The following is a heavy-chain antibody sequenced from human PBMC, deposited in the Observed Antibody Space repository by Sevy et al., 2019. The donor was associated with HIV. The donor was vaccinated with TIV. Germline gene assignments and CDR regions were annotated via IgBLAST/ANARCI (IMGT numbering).Heavy chain of an antibody. CDR2: IIPIFGTA. J-gene: IGHJ6*03. D-gene: IGHD2-2*01. CDR3: ARVGLGIRAAAMPNYYYMDV. Sequence: ASVKVSCKASGGTFSSYAISWVRQAPGQGLEWMGGIIPIFGTANYAQKFQGGVTITADKSTSTAYMELSGLGSEDTAVYYCARVGLGIRAAAMPNYYYMDVWGKGTTVTVSS. CDR1: GGTFSSYA. V-gene: IGHV1-69*06.